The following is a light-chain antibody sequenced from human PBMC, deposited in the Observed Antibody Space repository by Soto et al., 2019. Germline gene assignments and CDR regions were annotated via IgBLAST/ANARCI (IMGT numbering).Light chain of an antibody. V-gene: IGKV3-20*01. J-gene: IGKJ1*01. CDR3: QQYGSSPLWT. CDR1: QRVSSSY. CDR2: GAS. Sequence: EIVLTQSPGTLSLSPGERATLSCRASQRVSSSYLAWYQQKPGQAPRLLIYGASSRATGIPDRFSGSGSGTHFTLTISRLEPEDFAVYYCQQYGSSPLWTFGQGTKVEIK.